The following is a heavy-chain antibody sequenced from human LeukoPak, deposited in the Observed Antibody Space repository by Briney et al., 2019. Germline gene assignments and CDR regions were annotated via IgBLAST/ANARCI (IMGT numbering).Heavy chain of an antibody. V-gene: IGHV3-7*05. CDR1: GFSFSTYW. CDR2: IKQDGSEK. Sequence: GGSLRLSCAASGFSFSTYWMSWVRQAPGKGLEWVANIKQDGSEKYYVDSVKGRFTISRDNAKNSLLLQMNSLRAEDTALYYCSGGNSFDYWGQGTLVTVSS. J-gene: IGHJ4*02. CDR3: SGGNSFDY. D-gene: IGHD4-23*01.